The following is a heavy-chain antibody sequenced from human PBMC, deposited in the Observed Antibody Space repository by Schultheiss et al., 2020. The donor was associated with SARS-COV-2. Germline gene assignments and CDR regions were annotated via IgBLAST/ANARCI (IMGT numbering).Heavy chain of an antibody. CDR1: GYTFTSYD. J-gene: IGHJ5*01. CDR2: MNPKSSNT. Sequence: ASVKVSCKASGYTFTSYDINWVRQASGQGLEWMGWMNPKSSNTGYAQKFQGRVTMTRNTSINTAYMELSSLRSEDTAVYYCANLRPGWFDSWGQGTLVTVSS. CDR3: ANLRPGWFDS. V-gene: IGHV1-8*01.